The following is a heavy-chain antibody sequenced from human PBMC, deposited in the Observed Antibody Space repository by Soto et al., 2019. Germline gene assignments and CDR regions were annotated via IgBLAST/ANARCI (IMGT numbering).Heavy chain of an antibody. D-gene: IGHD4-17*01. CDR1: GLTFRSYG. CDR2: IWYDGSNE. V-gene: IGHV3-33*06. Sequence: VQLVESGGGVVQPGRSLRLSCAASGLTFRSYGMHWVRQAPGKGLEWVAVIWYDGSNEDYADSVKGRFTISRDNSKNTLYLQMHSLRAEDTAVYYCAENGAAYGDYRYWFDPWGQGTLVTVSS. CDR3: AENGAAYGDYRYWFDP. J-gene: IGHJ5*02.